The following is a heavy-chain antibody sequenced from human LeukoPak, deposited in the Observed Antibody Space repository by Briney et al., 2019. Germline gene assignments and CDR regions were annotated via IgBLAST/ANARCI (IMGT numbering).Heavy chain of an antibody. CDR2: INHSGST. J-gene: IGHJ4*02. V-gene: IGHV4-34*01. CDR1: GGSFSGYY. D-gene: IGHD3-10*01. Sequence: PSETLSLTCAVYGGSFSGYYWSWIRQPPGKGLECIGEINHSGSTNYNPSLKSRVTISVDTSKNQFSLKLSSVTAADTAVYYCARGRGHSYGSGLYFDYWGQGTLVSVSS. CDR3: ARGRGHSYGSGLYFDY.